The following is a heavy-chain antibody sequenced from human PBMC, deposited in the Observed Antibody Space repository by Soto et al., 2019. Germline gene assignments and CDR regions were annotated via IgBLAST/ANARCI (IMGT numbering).Heavy chain of an antibody. D-gene: IGHD2-21*02. V-gene: IGHV3-48*02. Sequence: LVESGGGLVYPGGSLRLSCVASGFSFSDYSMNWVRQAPGKGLQWVSYISSSSDNTYYADSVKGRFTVSRDNAKNALFLQMNSLRDDDTATYYCARLPKGSLVTAWGQGIRVTVSS. CDR2: ISSSSDNT. J-gene: IGHJ4*02. CDR1: GFSFSDYS. CDR3: ARLPKGSLVTA.